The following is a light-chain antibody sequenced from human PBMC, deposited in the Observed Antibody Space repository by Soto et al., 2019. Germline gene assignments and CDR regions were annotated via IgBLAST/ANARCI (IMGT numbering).Light chain of an antibody. CDR2: DAS. CDR1: QSGSLY. Sequence: EIVLTQSPGTLSLSPGDRATLCCRASQSGSLYLACYQQKPGQAPRLLIYDASNRVTGIPARFSGRGSGTDFTQTISNVESEAFAVYYCQQRVNGLTSGGGNKLEI. V-gene: IGKV3-11*01. J-gene: IGKJ4*01. CDR3: QQRVNGLT.